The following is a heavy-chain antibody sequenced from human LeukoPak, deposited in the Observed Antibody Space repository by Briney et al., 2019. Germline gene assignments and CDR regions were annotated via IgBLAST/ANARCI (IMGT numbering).Heavy chain of an antibody. CDR1: GFSFSGAW. D-gene: IGHD6-19*01. CDR2: IERKANGRTT. V-gene: IGHV3-15*04. J-gene: IGHJ3*01. CDR3: TTSWGAVAGQPGGTFDV. Sequence: KTGGSLRLSCAASGFSFSGAWMSWVRQAPGRGLEWVGRIERKANGRTTDQAAPVKVRFAISRDDSKNTMFLQMNGLKAEDTAVYYCTTSWGAVAGQPGGTFDVWGQGTMVTVSA.